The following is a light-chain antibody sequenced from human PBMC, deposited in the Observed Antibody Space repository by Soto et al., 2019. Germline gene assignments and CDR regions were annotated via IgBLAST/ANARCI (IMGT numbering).Light chain of an antibody. CDR2: GNI. Sequence: QSVLTQPPSVSGAPGQRVTISCTGSSSNIGAGYVVHWYQQLPGTAPKLLIYGNINRPSGVPDRFSGSKSDTSASLAITGLQAEDEADYDCQSYDSSLSGYVFGTGTKVTVL. CDR1: SSNIGAGYV. J-gene: IGLJ1*01. CDR3: QSYDSSLSGYV. V-gene: IGLV1-40*01.